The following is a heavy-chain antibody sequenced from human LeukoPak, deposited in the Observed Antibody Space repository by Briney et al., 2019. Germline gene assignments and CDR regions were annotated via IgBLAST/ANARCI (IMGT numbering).Heavy chain of an antibody. V-gene: IGHV3-15*01. J-gene: IGHJ4*02. D-gene: IGHD3-9*01. CDR2: IKSKTDGGTT. Sequence: XRQAPXXXLEWXGRIKSKTDGGTTDYAAPVKGRFTISRDDSKNTLYLQMNSLKTEDTAVYYCTTGRDDITYFDYWGQGTLVTVSS. CDR3: TTGRDDITYFDY.